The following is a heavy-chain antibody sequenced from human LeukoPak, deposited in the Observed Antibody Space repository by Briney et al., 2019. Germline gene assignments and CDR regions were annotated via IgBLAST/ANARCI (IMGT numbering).Heavy chain of an antibody. CDR3: TRDSRGALDY. Sequence: GGSLRLSCTASGFTFGDYAMSWVRQAPGKGLEWVGFIRSKAYGGTTDYAASVKGRFTISRDDSKSIAYLQMNSLKTEDTAVYYCTRDSRGALDYWGQGTLVTVSS. D-gene: IGHD3-10*01. CDR2: IRSKAYGGTT. V-gene: IGHV3-49*04. CDR1: GFTFGDYA. J-gene: IGHJ4*02.